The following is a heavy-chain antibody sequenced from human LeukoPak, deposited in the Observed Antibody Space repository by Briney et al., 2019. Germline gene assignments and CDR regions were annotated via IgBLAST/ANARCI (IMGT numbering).Heavy chain of an antibody. Sequence: GGSLRLSCAASGFTFSSYSMNWVRQAPGKGLEWVSAISGSGGSTYYADSVKGRFTISRDNSKNTLYLQMNSLRAEDTAVYYCAKVYRITMIENAFDIWGQGTMVTVSS. D-gene: IGHD3-22*01. CDR2: ISGSGGST. CDR1: GFTFSSYS. J-gene: IGHJ3*02. CDR3: AKVYRITMIENAFDI. V-gene: IGHV3-23*01.